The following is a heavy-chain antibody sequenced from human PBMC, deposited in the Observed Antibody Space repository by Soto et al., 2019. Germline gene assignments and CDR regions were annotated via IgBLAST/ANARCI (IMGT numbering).Heavy chain of an antibody. CDR2: ITVSGGST. CDR3: AKVRSSGWYYFDY. CDR1: GFSFSSYA. D-gene: IGHD6-19*01. V-gene: IGHV3-23*01. J-gene: IGHJ4*02. Sequence: VGSLRLSCAASGFSFSSYAMSWVRQAPGKGLEWVSGITVSGGSTIYADSVKGRFTISRDNSKNTLYLQMNSLGAEDTAVYYCAKVRSSGWYYFDYWGQGTLVTVSS.